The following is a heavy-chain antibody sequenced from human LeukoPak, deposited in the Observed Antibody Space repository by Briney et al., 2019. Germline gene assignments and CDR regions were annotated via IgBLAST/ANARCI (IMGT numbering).Heavy chain of an antibody. CDR3: ARDAGGYSGKYGMDV. D-gene: IGHD5-12*01. V-gene: IGHV1-46*01. CDR2: INPSGGST. Sequence: ASVKVSCKASGYTFTIYYMHWVRQAPGQGLEWMGIINPSGGSTSYAQKFQGRVTMTRDTSTSTVYMELSSLRSEDTAVYYCARDAGGYSGKYGMDVWGQGTTVTVSS. J-gene: IGHJ6*02. CDR1: GYTFTIYY.